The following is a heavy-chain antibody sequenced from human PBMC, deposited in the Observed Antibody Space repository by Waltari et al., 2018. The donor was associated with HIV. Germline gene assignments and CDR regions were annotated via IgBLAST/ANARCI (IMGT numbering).Heavy chain of an antibody. J-gene: IGHJ6*02. CDR1: GFSLSTSGVG. CDR3: VHTTGLYCTTTYCRTFYSGKDV. Sequence: QITLKESGPTLVKPTQTLTLTCTFSGFSLSTSGVGVGWTRQPPGKAPEWLALIYWDDDNRYSPSLKSRLTITKDTSKNQVVLTMTNMDPVDTATYYCVHTTGLYCTTTYCRTFYSGKDVWGQGTTVTVSS. D-gene: IGHD2-8*01. V-gene: IGHV2-5*02. CDR2: IYWDDDN.